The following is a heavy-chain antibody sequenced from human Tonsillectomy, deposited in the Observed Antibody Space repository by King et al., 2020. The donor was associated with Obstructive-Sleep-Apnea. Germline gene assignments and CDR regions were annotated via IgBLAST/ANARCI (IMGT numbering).Heavy chain of an antibody. Sequence: LQLQESGPGLVKPSETLSLTCTVSGGSISSSSYYWGWIRQPPGKGLEWIGSIYYSGSTYYNPSLKSRVTISVDTSKNQFSLKLSSVTAADTAVYYCARDMVFTMVRGGLFDYWGQGTLVTVSS. CDR1: GGSISSSSYY. CDR2: IYYSGST. V-gene: IGHV4-39*07. D-gene: IGHD3-10*01. J-gene: IGHJ4*02. CDR3: ARDMVFTMVRGGLFDY.